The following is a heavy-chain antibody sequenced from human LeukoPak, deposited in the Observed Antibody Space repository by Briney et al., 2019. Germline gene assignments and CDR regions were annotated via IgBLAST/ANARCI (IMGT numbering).Heavy chain of an antibody. D-gene: IGHD6-19*01. Sequence: GGSLRLSCAASGFTFSGSVMHWVRQASGKGLEWVGRIRSRANSYATAYAASVRGRFTISRDDSKNTAYLQMNSLNTEDTAVYYCKSSGWYGGIDYWGLGTLVTVSS. CDR2: IRSRANSYAT. CDR3: KSSGWYGGIDY. J-gene: IGHJ4*02. V-gene: IGHV3-73*01. CDR1: GFTFSGSV.